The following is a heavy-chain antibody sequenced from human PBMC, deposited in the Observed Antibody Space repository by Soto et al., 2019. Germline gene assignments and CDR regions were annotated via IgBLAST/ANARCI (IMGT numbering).Heavy chain of an antibody. J-gene: IGHJ2*01. CDR1: GGSFSDYY. D-gene: IGHD3-10*01. CDR2: INHSGST. Sequence: QVRLQQWGAGLLKPSETLPLTCAVYGGSFSDYYWSWIRQPPGKGLEWIGEINHSGSTNYNPSLKSRVTISVYTSNNQFSRKLTSVTAAETAVYYCAREVPSRYFDLWGRGTPVTVSS. V-gene: IGHV4-34*01. CDR3: AREVPSRYFDL.